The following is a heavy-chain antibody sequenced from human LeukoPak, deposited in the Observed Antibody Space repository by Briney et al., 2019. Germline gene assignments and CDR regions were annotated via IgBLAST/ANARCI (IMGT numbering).Heavy chain of an antibody. V-gene: IGHV4-38-2*02. D-gene: IGHD1-26*01. CDR2: IHHSGIT. CDR3: ARKYSGNSNLDH. J-gene: IGHJ4*02. Sequence: SETLSLTCTVSGYSISSGYYWGWIRQPPGKGLEWIGNIHHSGITYYNPSLKSRVTISVDMSKNQFSLKLSSVTAADTAVYYCARKYSGNSNLDHWGQETLVTVSS. CDR1: GYSISSGYY.